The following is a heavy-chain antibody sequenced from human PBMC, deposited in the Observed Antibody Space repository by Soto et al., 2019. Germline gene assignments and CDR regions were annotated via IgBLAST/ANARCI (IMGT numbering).Heavy chain of an antibody. CDR1: GGSFSGYY. D-gene: IGHD3-10*01. J-gene: IGHJ6*03. Sequence: PSETLSLTCAVYGGSFSGYYWSWIRQPPGKGLEWIGEINHSGSTNYNPSLKSRVTISVDTSKNQFSLKLSSVTAADTAVYYCARRITMVRGVTPYYYYYYMDVWGKGTTVTVSS. CDR3: ARRITMVRGVTPYYYYYYMDV. CDR2: INHSGST. V-gene: IGHV4-34*01.